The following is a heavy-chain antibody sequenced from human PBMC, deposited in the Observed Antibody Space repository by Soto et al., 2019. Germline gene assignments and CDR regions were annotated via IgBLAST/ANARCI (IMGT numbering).Heavy chain of an antibody. CDR3: ARGGGDCSTPLAPCGPGDMDV. D-gene: IGHD2-21*01. V-gene: IGHV1-2*04. J-gene: IGHJ6*02. Sequence: ASVKVSCKASGYTFTGYYMHWVRQAPGQGLEWMGWINPNSGGTNYAQKFQGWVTMTRDTSISTAYMELSRLRSDDTAVYYGARGGGDCSTPLAPCGPGDMDVWGQGTTVTVSS. CDR2: INPNSGGT. CDR1: GYTFTGYY.